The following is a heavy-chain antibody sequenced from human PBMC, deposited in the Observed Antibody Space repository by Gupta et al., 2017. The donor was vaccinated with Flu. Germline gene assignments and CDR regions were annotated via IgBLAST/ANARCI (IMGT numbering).Heavy chain of an antibody. CDR2: ISGSGGST. V-gene: IGHV3-23*01. Sequence: EVQLLESGGGLVQPGGSLRLSCAASGFTFSSYAMSWVRQAPGKGLEWVSAISGSGGSTYYADSVKGRFTISRDNSKNTLYLQMNSLRAEDTAVYYCAKDRRTKDSSSFHLFDYWGQGTLVTVSS. D-gene: IGHD6-13*01. J-gene: IGHJ4*02. CDR3: AKDRRTKDSSSFHLFDY. CDR1: GFTFSSYA.